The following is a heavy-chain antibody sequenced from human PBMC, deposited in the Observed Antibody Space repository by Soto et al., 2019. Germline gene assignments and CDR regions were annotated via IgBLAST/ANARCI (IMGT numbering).Heavy chain of an antibody. CDR1: GGSISSYY. D-gene: IGHD3-16*02. J-gene: IGHJ5*02. CDR3: ARGWYYDYVWGSYRANWFDP. CDR2: IYTSGST. Sequence: SATLSLTCTVSGGSISSYYWSWIRQPAGKGLEWIGRIYTSGSTNYNPSLKSRVTMSVDTSKNQFSLKLSSVTAADTAVYYCARGWYYDYVWGSYRANWFDPWGQGTLVTVSS. V-gene: IGHV4-4*07.